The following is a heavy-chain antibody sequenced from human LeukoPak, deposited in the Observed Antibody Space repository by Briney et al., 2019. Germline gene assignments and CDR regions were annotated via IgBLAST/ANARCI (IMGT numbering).Heavy chain of an antibody. CDR2: IYYRGTT. J-gene: IGHJ4*02. CDR3: ARLGSCGGGSCYFPFDQ. CDR1: GGSISSSSHY. V-gene: IGHV4-39*01. D-gene: IGHD2-15*01. Sequence: PSETLSLTCAVSGGSISSSSHYWGWSRQPPGKGLEWTGSIYYRGTTYYNPSLTSRVTISVDTSKQQSPLQLTSVTAADTAVYSCARLGSCGGGSCYFPFDQWGQGTLVIVSP.